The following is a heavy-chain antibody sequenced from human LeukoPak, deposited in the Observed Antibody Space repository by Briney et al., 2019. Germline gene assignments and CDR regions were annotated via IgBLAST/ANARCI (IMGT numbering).Heavy chain of an antibody. CDR1: GASISSYSHY. Sequence: PSETLSLTCGVSGASISSYSHYWGWIRQPPGKGLEWIGEINHSGSTNYNPSLKSRVTISVGTSKNQFSLKLSSVTAADTAVYYCGYSSNYQQHWGQGTLVTVSS. CDR2: INHSGST. J-gene: IGHJ1*01. D-gene: IGHD6-19*01. V-gene: IGHV4-39*07. CDR3: GYSSNYQQH.